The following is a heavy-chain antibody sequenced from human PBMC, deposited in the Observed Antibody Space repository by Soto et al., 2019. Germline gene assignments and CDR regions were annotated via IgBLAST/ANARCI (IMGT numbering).Heavy chain of an antibody. CDR2: IYYSGST. D-gene: IGHD6-6*01. CDR1: GGSISSGGYY. CDR3: ARDGAIASRKGGMDV. V-gene: IGHV4-31*03. Sequence: QVQLQESGPGLVKPSQTLSLTCTVSGGSISSGGYYWSWIRQHPGKGLEWIGYIYYSGSTYYNPSLKSRVTISVDTSKNQFSLKLSSVTAADTAVYYCARDGAIASRKGGMDVLGQGTTVTVAS. J-gene: IGHJ6*02.